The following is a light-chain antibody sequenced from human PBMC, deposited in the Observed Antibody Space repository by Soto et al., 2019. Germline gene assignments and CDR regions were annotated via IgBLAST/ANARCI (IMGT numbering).Light chain of an antibody. CDR3: QQYRSWPRT. Sequence: EILLTQSPATLSVSPGETATLSCRASQNVLSDLAWYQQKPGQAPRLLVYGATTRATDAPAKFRGSGSGTEFSLTISSLQSEDYATYYCQQYRSWPRTFSQGSKVEI. V-gene: IGKV3-15*01. CDR2: GAT. CDR1: QNVLSD. J-gene: IGKJ1*01.